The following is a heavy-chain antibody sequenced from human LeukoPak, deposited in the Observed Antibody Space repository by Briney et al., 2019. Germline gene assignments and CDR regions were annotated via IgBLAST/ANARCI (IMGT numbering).Heavy chain of an antibody. Sequence: GGSLRLSCAASGFTSSTYAMSWVRQAPGKGLEWVSAISGSGDSTYYADSVKGRFTISRDNSKNTLYLQMNSLRAEDTAVYNCAKDRDFDCWGQGTLVTVSS. J-gene: IGHJ4*02. CDR2: ISGSGDST. CDR1: GFTSSTYA. CDR3: AKDRDFDC. D-gene: IGHD5-24*01. V-gene: IGHV3-23*01.